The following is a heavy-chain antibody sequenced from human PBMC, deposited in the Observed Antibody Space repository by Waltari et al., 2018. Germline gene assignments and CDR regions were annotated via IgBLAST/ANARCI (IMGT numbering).Heavy chain of an antibody. CDR1: GYTFTAYY. D-gene: IGHD6-19*01. V-gene: IGHV1-2*02. CDR3: ARGGGVTVPGFDF. CDR2: VNPDSGGT. J-gene: IGHJ4*02. Sequence: QVQLVQSGAEVKTPGASVKVSCQAVGYTFTAYYIHWVRQGPGQGLEWMGLVNPDSGGTNYAQNFQGRVTMTRGTSITTVYMELSSLKYEDTAIYYCARGGGVTVPGFDFWGQGNLVTVSS.